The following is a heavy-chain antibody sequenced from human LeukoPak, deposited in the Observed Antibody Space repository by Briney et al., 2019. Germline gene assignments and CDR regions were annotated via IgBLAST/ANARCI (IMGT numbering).Heavy chain of an antibody. CDR2: IWYDGSNK. Sequence: GGSLRLSCAASGFTFSSYGMHWVRQAPGKGLEWVAVIWYDGSNKYYADSVKGRFTISRDNSKNTLYLQMNSLRAEDTAVYYCARVYCSGGSCYSGMDYWGQGTLVTVSS. CDR1: GFTFSSYG. V-gene: IGHV3-33*01. D-gene: IGHD2-15*01. CDR3: ARVYCSGGSCYSGMDY. J-gene: IGHJ4*02.